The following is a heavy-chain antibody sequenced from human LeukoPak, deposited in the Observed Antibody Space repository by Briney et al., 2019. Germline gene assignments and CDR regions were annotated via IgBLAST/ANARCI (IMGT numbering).Heavy chain of an antibody. D-gene: IGHD6-19*01. CDR2: INPNSGGT. CDR1: GYTFTGYY. Sequence: ASVKASCKASGYTFTGYYMHWVRQAPGQGLEWMGWINPNSGGTNYAQKFQGRVTMTRDTSISTAYMELSRLRSDDTAVYYCASAGYSSGWPSYYFDYWGQGTLVTVSS. V-gene: IGHV1-2*02. CDR3: ASAGYSSGWPSYYFDY. J-gene: IGHJ4*02.